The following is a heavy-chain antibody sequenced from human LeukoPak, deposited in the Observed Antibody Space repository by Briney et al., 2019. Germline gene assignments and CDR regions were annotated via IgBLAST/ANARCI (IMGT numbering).Heavy chain of an antibody. CDR3: ARDPGE. D-gene: IGHD7-27*01. CDR2: ISYSGST. V-gene: IGHV4-59*01. J-gene: IGHJ4*02. Sequence: PSETLSLTCTVSGGSISSYYWSWIRQLPGKGLEWIAYISYSGSTNYNPSLKSRVTISVDTSKNQFSLRLSSVTAADTAVYYCARDPGEWGQGTLVTVSS. CDR1: GGSISSYY.